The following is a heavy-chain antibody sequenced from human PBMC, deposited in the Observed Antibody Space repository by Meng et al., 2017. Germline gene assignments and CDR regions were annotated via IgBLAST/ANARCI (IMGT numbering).Heavy chain of an antibody. D-gene: IGHD3-22*01. CDR1: GYTFTGYY. CDR2: INPNSGGT. CDR3: ASRYDSSGSAAFQH. J-gene: IGHJ1*01. V-gene: IGHV1-2*02. Sequence: QVQLVQSGAKVNKPGASGKVSCKASGYTFTGYYMHWVRQAPGQGLEWMGWINPNSGGTNYAQKFQGRVTMTRDTSISTAYMELSRLRSDDTAVYYCASRYDSSGSAAFQHWGQGTLVTVSS.